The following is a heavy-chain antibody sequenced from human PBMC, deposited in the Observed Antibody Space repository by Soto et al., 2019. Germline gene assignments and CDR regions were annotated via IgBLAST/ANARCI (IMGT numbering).Heavy chain of an antibody. CDR1: GLTFSDCY. J-gene: IGHJ6*02. D-gene: IGHD3-10*01. Sequence: QVQLVESGGGLVKPGGSLRLSCAASGLTFSDCYMNWIRQAPGKGLEWVSYISSSGSSINYAGSVKGRFTISRDNXXNSLYLQMNSLRAEDTAMYYCARVRFGEWGYAMDVWGQGTTVTVSS. CDR3: ARVRFGEWGYAMDV. CDR2: ISSSGSSI. V-gene: IGHV3-11*01.